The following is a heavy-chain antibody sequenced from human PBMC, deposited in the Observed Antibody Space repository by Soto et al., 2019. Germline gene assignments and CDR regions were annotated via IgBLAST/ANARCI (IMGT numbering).Heavy chain of an antibody. J-gene: IGHJ4*02. V-gene: IGHV4-30-4*01. Sequence: QMQLQESGPGLVKPSHTLSLTCTVSGGSINSDAYYWSWIRQPPGKGLEWLGHIYYSVRTYYAPSLESRLTRSLDMSKNQCSLRLSSVNASDTAVYYCARDRSNSPDYFDYWGQGTLVTVSS. CDR2: IYYSVRT. CDR1: GGSINSDAYY. CDR3: ARDRSNSPDYFDY. D-gene: IGHD6-6*01.